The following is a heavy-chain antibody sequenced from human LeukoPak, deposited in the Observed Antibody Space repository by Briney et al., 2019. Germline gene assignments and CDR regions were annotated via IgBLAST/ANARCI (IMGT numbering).Heavy chain of an antibody. D-gene: IGHD2-2*02. CDR3: ARCTSTSCYNFDY. J-gene: IGHJ4*02. Sequence: TSETLSLTCTVSGGSISSYYWSWIRQPAGKGLEWIGRIYTSGSTNYNPSLKSRVTISLDTSKNQFSLKLNSVTAADTAVYYCARCTSTSCYNFDYWGQGALVTVSS. CDR2: IYTSGST. V-gene: IGHV4-4*07. CDR1: GGSISSYY.